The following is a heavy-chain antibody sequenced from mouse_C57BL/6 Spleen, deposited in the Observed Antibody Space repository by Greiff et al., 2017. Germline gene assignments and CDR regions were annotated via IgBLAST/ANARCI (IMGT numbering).Heavy chain of an antibody. J-gene: IGHJ2*01. Sequence: EVKLVESGEGLVKPGGSLKLSCAASGFTFSSYAMSWVRQTPEKRLEWVAYISSGGDYIYYADTVKGRFTISRDNARNTLYLQMSSLKSEDTAMYYCTRDGGYDYDDGYFDYWGQGTTLTVSS. V-gene: IGHV5-9-1*02. CDR3: TRDGGYDYDDGYFDY. CDR1: GFTFSSYA. D-gene: IGHD2-4*01. CDR2: ISSGGDYI.